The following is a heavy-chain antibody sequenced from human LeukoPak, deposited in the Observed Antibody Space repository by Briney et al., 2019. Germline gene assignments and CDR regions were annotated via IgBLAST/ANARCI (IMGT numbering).Heavy chain of an antibody. D-gene: IGHD1-14*01. J-gene: IGHJ4*02. CDR1: GYTFTTYF. CDR2: INPSAVST. CDR3: ARGVGTYQTYFDY. V-gene: IGHV1-46*01. Sequence: ASVKVSCKASGYTFTTYFMHWLRQAPGQGLEWMGIINPSAVSTSYAQKFLGRVTMTRDTSTSTVYMELSSLRSEDTAVYYCARGVGTYQTYFDYWGQGTLVTVFS.